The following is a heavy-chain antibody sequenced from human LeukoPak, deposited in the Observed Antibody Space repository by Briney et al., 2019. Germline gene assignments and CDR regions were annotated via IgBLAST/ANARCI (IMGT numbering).Heavy chain of an antibody. CDR1: GGSISSSGHY. V-gene: IGHV4-39*01. D-gene: IGHD4/OR15-4a*01. Sequence: PSGTLSLTCSVSGGSISSSGHYWGWIPQPPGKGLEWIGSIYYSGSTHYNPSLKSRVTISADTSKNQFSLKLTSVTAADTAVYFCDSGASFEAFDVWGQGTMVSVSA. CDR3: DSGASFEAFDV. J-gene: IGHJ3*01. CDR2: IYYSGST.